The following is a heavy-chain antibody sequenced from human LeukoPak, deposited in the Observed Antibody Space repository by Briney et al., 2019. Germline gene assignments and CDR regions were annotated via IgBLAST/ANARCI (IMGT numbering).Heavy chain of an antibody. CDR2: INPSGCST. CDR3: ARDPPYCSSTSCPPGMDV. CDR1: VYTFTSYY. J-gene: IGHJ6*02. Sequence: ASVKVSCKASVYTFTSYYMHCVRQSPGQGLEWMGIINPSGCSTSYAQKFQGRVTMTRDTSTSTVYMELSRLRSADPAVYYCARDPPYCSSTSCPPGMDVWGQGTTVTVSS. V-gene: IGHV1-46*01. D-gene: IGHD2-2*01.